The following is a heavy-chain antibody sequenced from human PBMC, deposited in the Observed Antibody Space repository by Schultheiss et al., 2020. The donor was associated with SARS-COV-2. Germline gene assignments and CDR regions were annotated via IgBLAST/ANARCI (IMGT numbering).Heavy chain of an antibody. CDR2: IYYSGST. V-gene: IGHV4-59*05. CDR3: ASHPGYCSGGSCYHFDY. CDR1: GGSISSYY. D-gene: IGHD2-15*01. J-gene: IGHJ4*02. Sequence: SETLSLTCTVSGGSISSYYWSWIRQPAGKGLEWIGSIYYSGSTYYNPSLKSRVTISVDTSKNQFSLKLSSVTAADTAVYYCASHPGYCSGGSCYHFDYWGQGTLVTVSS.